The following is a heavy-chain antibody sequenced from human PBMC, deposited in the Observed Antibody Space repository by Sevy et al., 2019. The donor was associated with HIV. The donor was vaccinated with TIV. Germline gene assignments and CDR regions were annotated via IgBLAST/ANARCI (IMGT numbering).Heavy chain of an antibody. CDR1: GFTFSDYA. D-gene: IGHD3-22*01. J-gene: IGHJ3*01. CDR2: MNWKGDNT. Sequence: GGSLRLSCVASGFTFSDYAMSWVRQPPGKGLEWVSSMNWKGDNTGYADSLKGRFTISRDSTKNSLFLQINSLRVEDTALYYCARNTYYYDSTGYGAFDLWGQGTMATVSS. V-gene: IGHV3-20*04. CDR3: ARNTYYYDSTGYGAFDL.